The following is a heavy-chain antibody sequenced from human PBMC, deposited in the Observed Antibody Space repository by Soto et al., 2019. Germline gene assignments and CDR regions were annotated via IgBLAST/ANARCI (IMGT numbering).Heavy chain of an antibody. J-gene: IGHJ5*02. CDR3: ARDLYYDFWSGYFGLDP. CDR2: IWYDGSNK. Sequence: QVQLVESGGGVVQPGRSLRLSCAASGFTFSSYGMHWVRQAPGKGLEWVAVIWYDGSNKYYADSVKGRFTISRDNSKNTLYLQMNSLRAEDTAVYYCARDLYYDFWSGYFGLDPWGQGTLVTVSS. D-gene: IGHD3-3*01. CDR1: GFTFSSYG. V-gene: IGHV3-33*01.